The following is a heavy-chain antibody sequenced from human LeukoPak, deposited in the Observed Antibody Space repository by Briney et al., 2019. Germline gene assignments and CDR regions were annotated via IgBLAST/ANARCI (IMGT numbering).Heavy chain of an antibody. Sequence: SETLSLTCAVYGGSFSGYYWSWIRQPPGKGLEWIGEINHSGSTNYNPSLKSRVAISVDTSKNQFSLKLSSVTAADTAVYYCARVVGSITMVRGVIITIRWFDPWGQGTPVTVSS. CDR2: INHSGST. CDR3: ARVVGSITMVRGVIITIRWFDP. J-gene: IGHJ5*02. CDR1: GGSFSGYY. D-gene: IGHD3-10*01. V-gene: IGHV4-34*01.